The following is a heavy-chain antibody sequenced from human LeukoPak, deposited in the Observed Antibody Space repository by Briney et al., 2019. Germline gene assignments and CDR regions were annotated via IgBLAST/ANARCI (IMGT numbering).Heavy chain of an antibody. Sequence: GGSLRLSCAASGFTFSSYAMSWVRQAPGKGLEWVSAISGSGGSTYHADSVKGRFTISRDNCKNTLYLQMNSLRAEDTAVYYCARHRSSWLIDYWGQGTLVTVSS. J-gene: IGHJ4*02. CDR1: GFTFSSYA. CDR3: ARHRSSWLIDY. D-gene: IGHD6-6*01. V-gene: IGHV3-23*01. CDR2: ISGSGGST.